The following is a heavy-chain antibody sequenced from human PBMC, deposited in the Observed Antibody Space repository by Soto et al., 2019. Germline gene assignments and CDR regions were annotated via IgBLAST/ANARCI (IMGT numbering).Heavy chain of an antibody. D-gene: IGHD5-18*01. CDR3: AKDSGDVDTAMDYFDY. CDR2: ISGSASST. CDR1: GCTFNNYA. J-gene: IGHJ4*02. Sequence: EVQLLESGGGLVQPGGSLRLSCAASGCTFNNYAMSWVRQAPGKGLEWVSGISGSASSTHYADSVKGRFTISRDNSKNTLYLQMGSLRAEDTAVYYCAKDSGDVDTAMDYFDYWGQETLVTVSS. V-gene: IGHV3-23*01.